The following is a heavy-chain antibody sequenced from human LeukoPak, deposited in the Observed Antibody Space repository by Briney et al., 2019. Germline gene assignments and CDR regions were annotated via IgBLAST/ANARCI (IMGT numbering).Heavy chain of an antibody. D-gene: IGHD6-6*01. CDR3: ARPRPGPDNAFNF. Sequence: ASVKVSCKVSGYTLSSSGINWVRQAPGQGLEWMGWININTGNPTYAQGFTGRFVFSLDTSVSTAYLQISSLKVEDTAVYFCARPRPGPDNAFNFWGQGTMVTVFS. V-gene: IGHV7-4-1*02. CDR1: GYTLSSSG. CDR2: ININTGNP. J-gene: IGHJ3*01.